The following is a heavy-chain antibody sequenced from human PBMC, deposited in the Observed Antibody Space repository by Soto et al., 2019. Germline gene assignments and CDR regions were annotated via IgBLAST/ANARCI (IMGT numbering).Heavy chain of an antibody. CDR2: ISGSGGST. D-gene: IGHD3-9*01. J-gene: IGHJ4*02. V-gene: IGHV3-23*01. CDR1: GFTFSSYA. CDR3: AKDVRILTGPSPWDY. Sequence: GGSLRLSCAASGFTFSSYAMSWVRQAPGKGLEWVSAISGSGGSTYYADSVKGRFTISRDNSKNTLYLQMNSLRAEDTAVYYCAKDVRILTGPSPWDYWGQGTLVTVSS.